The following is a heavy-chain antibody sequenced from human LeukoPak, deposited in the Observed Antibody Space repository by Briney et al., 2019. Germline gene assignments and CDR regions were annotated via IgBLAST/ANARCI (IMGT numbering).Heavy chain of an antibody. CDR2: IYHSGNT. D-gene: IGHD6-19*01. CDR1: GGSISSRNW. Sequence: SETLSLTCAVSGGSISSRNWWSWVRQPPGKGLEWIGEIYHSGNTYYNPSLKNRVTISIDTSKNQFSLKLSSVTAADTAVYYCARGSGWFYFDYWGQGTLVTVSS. CDR3: ARGSGWFYFDY. V-gene: IGHV4-4*02. J-gene: IGHJ4*02.